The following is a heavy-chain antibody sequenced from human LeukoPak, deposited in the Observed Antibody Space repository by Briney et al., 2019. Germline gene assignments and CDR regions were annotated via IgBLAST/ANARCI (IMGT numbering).Heavy chain of an antibody. Sequence: PGGSLRLSCAASGFTFNIKSMSWVRQAPGKGLEWVSGISGGGDSTYYADSVKGRFTISRDNSKNTLYLQMNSLRAEDTAVYYCAIDSGYSSSWFVSWGQGTLVTVSS. CDR3: AIDSGYSSSWFVS. CDR2: ISGGGDST. D-gene: IGHD6-13*01. J-gene: IGHJ5*01. V-gene: IGHV3-23*01. CDR1: GFTFNIKS.